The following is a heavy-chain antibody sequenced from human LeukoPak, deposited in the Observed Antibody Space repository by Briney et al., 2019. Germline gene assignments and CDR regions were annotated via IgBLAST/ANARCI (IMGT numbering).Heavy chain of an antibody. J-gene: IGHJ3*02. Sequence: QAGRSLRLSCAASGFTVDDYAMHWVRQAPGKGLEWVSGISWNSGSIGYADSVKGRFTISRDNAKNSLYLQMNSLRAEDTALYYCAKDVADAARPSDAFDIWGQGTMVTVSS. CDR3: AKDVADAARPSDAFDI. CDR2: ISWNSGSI. D-gene: IGHD6-6*01. CDR1: GFTVDDYA. V-gene: IGHV3-9*01.